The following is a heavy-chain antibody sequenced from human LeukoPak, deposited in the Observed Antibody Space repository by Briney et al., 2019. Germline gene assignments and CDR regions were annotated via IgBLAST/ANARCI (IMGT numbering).Heavy chain of an antibody. CDR3: ARSSYYDFWSGSPSIYFDY. D-gene: IGHD3-3*01. J-gene: IGHJ4*02. CDR1: GFTFSSYS. Sequence: GGSLRLSCAGSGFTFSSYSMNWVRQAPGKGLEWVSSISSRSGYIYYADSVKGRFTISRDNSKNTLYLQMNSLRAEDTAVYYCARSSYYDFWSGSPSIYFDYWGQGTLVTVSS. V-gene: IGHV3-21*04. CDR2: ISSRSGYI.